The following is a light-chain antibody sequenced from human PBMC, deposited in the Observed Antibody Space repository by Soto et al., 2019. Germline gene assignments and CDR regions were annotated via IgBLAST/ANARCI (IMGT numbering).Light chain of an antibody. V-gene: IGKV1-5*01. CDR1: QGISRW. CDR3: QQYNTYPWT. Sequence: DIQMTQSPSTLSASVGDRVTITCRASQGISRWLAWYQQKPGKAPKLLIYAASSLQSGVPSRFRGSGSGTDFTLTISSLQPDDFATYYCQQYNTYPWTFGQGTKVEIK. CDR2: AAS. J-gene: IGKJ1*01.